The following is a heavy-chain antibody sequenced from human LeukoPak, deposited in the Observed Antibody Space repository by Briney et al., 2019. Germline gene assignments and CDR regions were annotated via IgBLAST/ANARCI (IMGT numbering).Heavy chain of an antibody. CDR2: IYYSGST. V-gene: IGHV4-30-4*01. D-gene: IGHD5-18*01. CDR3: ARGYSLDY. Sequence: SETLSLTCTVSGGSISSGDYCWSWIRQPPGKGQEWIGYIYYSGSTYYTPSLRGRVTISVDTSKNQFSLNLSSVTAADTAVYYCARGYSLDYWGQGTLVTVSS. J-gene: IGHJ4*02. CDR1: GGSISSGDYC.